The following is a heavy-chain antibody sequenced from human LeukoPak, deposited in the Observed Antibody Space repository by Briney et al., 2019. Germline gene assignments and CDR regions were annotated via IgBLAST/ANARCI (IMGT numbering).Heavy chain of an antibody. J-gene: IGHJ6*03. D-gene: IGHD1-14*01. V-gene: IGHV3-30*02. CDR1: GFTFSSYG. CDR3: ARVWQPDRKYYYYYYMDV. CDR2: IRYDGSNK. Sequence: GGSLRLSCAASGFTFSSYGMHWVRQAPGKGLEWVAFIRYDGSNKYYADSVKGRFTISRDNAKNSLYLQMNSLRAEDTAVYYCARVWQPDRKYYYYYYMDVWGKGTTVTVSS.